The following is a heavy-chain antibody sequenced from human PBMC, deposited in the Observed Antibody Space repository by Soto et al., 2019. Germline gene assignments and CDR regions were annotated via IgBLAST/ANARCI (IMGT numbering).Heavy chain of an antibody. D-gene: IGHD3-3*01. Sequence: PSETLSLTCTVSGGSISSYYWSWIRQPPGKGLEWIGYIYYSGSTNYNPSLKSRVTISVDTSKNQFSLKLSSVTAADTAVYYCARVKFTIFGVVGGFDPWGQGSLVTVSS. CDR2: IYYSGST. V-gene: IGHV4-59*01. CDR1: GGSISSYY. CDR3: ARVKFTIFGVVGGFDP. J-gene: IGHJ5*02.